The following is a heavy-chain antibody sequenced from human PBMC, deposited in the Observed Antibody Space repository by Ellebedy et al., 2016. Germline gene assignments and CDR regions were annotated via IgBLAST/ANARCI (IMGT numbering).Heavy chain of an antibody. Sequence: GESLKISXAASGFIVSSDYMSWVRQAPGKGLEWVSFIHSGGGTYYADSVKGRFTISRDNSKNTLYLQIDSLRAEDTAVYYCAKSRDGHFHGLHWGQGTLVTVSS. CDR1: GFIVSSDY. CDR2: IHSGGGT. D-gene: IGHD5-24*01. V-gene: IGHV3-66*01. CDR3: AKSRDGHFHGLH. J-gene: IGHJ4*02.